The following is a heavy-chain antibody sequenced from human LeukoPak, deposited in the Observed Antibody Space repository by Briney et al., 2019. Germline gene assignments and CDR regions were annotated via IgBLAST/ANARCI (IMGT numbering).Heavy chain of an antibody. Sequence: ASVKVSCKVSGYTLTELSMHWVRQAPGKGLEWMGGFDPEDGETIYAQKFQGRVTMTEDTSTDTAYMELSSLRSEDTAVYYCATQPFWSGYPRLYYGMDVWGQGTTVTVS. V-gene: IGHV1-24*01. CDR3: ATQPFWSGYPRLYYGMDV. CDR2: FDPEDGET. D-gene: IGHD3-3*01. CDR1: GYTLTELS. J-gene: IGHJ6*02.